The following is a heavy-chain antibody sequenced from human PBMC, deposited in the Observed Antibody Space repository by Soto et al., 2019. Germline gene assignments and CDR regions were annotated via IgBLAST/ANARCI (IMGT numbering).Heavy chain of an antibody. CDR2: IYLGDSDT. V-gene: IGHV5-51*01. Sequence: GGSLQISCKGSGYSFTTYWIGCVRQMPGKGLEWIGIIYLGDSDTRYSPSFQGQVTISADKSISTAFLQWSSLKASDTAMYYCARHPVSGDYAGFGVWGQGTTVTVSS. CDR3: ARHPVSGDYAGFGV. J-gene: IGHJ6*02. CDR1: GYSFTTYW. D-gene: IGHD4-17*01.